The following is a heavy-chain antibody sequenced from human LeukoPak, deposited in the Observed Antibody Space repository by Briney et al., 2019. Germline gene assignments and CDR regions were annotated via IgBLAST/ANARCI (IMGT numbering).Heavy chain of an antibody. CDR2: INDRGST. Sequence: PPETLSLTCAVYGGSLSAYYWSWIRQPPGKALEWIGEINDRGSTNHNPSLRSRVSISVDTSKNQFSLKLHSVTAADTAVYFCARGRLTADTFFFDTNGYYYFDSWGQGTLVTVSS. V-gene: IGHV4-34*01. CDR3: ARGRLTADTFFFDTNGYYYFDS. CDR1: GGSLSAYY. J-gene: IGHJ4*02. D-gene: IGHD3-22*01.